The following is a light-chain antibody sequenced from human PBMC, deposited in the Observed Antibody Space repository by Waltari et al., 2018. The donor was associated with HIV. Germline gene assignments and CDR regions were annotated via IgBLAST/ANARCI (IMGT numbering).Light chain of an antibody. V-gene: IGKV4-1*01. Sequence: DIVMTQSPDSLTVSLGERATINCTSSRTVFYSSDNQNYLALYLRRPGQSPKVRIFWASTRAFGVSDRFRGSGSGTHFSLTLSSLQADDVGIYYCQQYYTVPPTFGGGTKVEI. J-gene: IGKJ4*01. CDR3: QQYYTVPPT. CDR1: RTVFYSSDNQNY. CDR2: WAS.